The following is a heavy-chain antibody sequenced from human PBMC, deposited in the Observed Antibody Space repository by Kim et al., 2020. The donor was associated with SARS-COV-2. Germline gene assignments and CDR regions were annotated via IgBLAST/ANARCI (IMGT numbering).Heavy chain of an antibody. V-gene: IGHV3-30-3*01. D-gene: IGHD6-13*01. J-gene: IGHJ6*03. CDR1: GFTFSSYA. Sequence: GGSLRLSCAASGFTFSSYAMHWVRQAPGKGLEWVAVISYDGSNKYYADSVKGRFTISRDNSKNTLYLQMNSLRAEDTAVYYCARRGSKGRWLEQQLVRSSYYYYMDVWGKGTTVTVSS. CDR3: ARRGSKGRWLEQQLVRSSYYYYMDV. CDR2: ISYDGSNK.